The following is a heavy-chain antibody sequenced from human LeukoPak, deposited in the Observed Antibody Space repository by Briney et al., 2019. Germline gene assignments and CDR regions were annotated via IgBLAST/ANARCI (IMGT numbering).Heavy chain of an antibody. J-gene: IGHJ5*02. CDR1: GGSISSSSYY. V-gene: IGHV4-39*01. Sequence: PSETLSLTCTVSGGSISSSSYYWGWIRQPPGKGLEWIGSIYYSGNTYYNPSLKSRVTISVDTSKNQFSLKLSSVTAADTAVYYCARGAAAGPSRFDPWGQGTLVTVSS. CDR3: ARGAAAGPSRFDP. D-gene: IGHD6-13*01. CDR2: IYYSGNT.